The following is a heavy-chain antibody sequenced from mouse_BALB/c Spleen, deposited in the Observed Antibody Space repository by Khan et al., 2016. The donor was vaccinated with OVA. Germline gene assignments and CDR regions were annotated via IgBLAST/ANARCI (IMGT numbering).Heavy chain of an antibody. V-gene: IGHV1S137*01. Sequence: QVQLQQSGAELVRPGVSVKISCKGSGYTFTDYAIHWVKQSHAKSLEWIGVISTYFGDANYNQQFTGRATMTVDKSSNTAYVDLARLTSEDSAIYYGARGGVDLYTMDYWGQGTSVTVSS. J-gene: IGHJ4*01. CDR3: ARGGVDLYTMDY. CDR2: ISTYFGDA. CDR1: GYTFTDYA.